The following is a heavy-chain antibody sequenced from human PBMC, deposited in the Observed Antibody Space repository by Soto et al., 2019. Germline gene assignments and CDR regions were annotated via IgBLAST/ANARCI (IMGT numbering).Heavy chain of an antibody. D-gene: IGHD2-15*01. CDR3: ARDHCSGGTCHYYYYGLDV. CDR2: ITSSSSYI. J-gene: IGHJ6*02. CDR1: GFTFSTYN. V-gene: IGHV3-21*01. Sequence: EVQLVESGGGLVKPGGSLRLSCAASGFTFSTYNMNWVRQAPGKGLEWLSSITSSSSYIYYADSVKGRFTISRNNAKNSLYRQMDSLGAEDTAVYYCARDHCSGGTCHYYYYGLDVWGQGTTVTVSS.